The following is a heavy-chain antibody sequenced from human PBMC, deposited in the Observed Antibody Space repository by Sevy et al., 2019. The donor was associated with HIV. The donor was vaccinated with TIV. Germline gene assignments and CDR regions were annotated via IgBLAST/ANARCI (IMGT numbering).Heavy chain of an antibody. CDR1: AGSISSGGYF. V-gene: IGHV4-31*03. Sequence: SETLSLTCTVSAGSISSGGYFWSWIRQHPGKGLEWIGYIYYSGSTYYNPSLKSRVTISVDTSKNQFSLKLSSVTAADTAVYYCARGHYYDSSGYFDYWGQGTLVTVSS. J-gene: IGHJ4*02. D-gene: IGHD3-22*01. CDR3: ARGHYYDSSGYFDY. CDR2: IYYSGST.